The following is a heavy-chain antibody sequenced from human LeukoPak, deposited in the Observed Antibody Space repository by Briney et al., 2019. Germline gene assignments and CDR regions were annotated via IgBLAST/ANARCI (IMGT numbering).Heavy chain of an antibody. CDR3: ARDRLSIVATTIGYFDY. V-gene: IGHV1-69*04. J-gene: IGHJ4*02. CDR1: GGTFSSYA. D-gene: IGHD5-12*01. CDR2: IIPILGIA. Sequence: SVKVSCKASGGTFSSYAVSWVRQAPGQGLEWMGRIIPILGIANYAQKFQGRVTITADKSTSTAYMELSSLRSEDTAVYYCARDRLSIVATTIGYFDYWGQGTLVTVSS.